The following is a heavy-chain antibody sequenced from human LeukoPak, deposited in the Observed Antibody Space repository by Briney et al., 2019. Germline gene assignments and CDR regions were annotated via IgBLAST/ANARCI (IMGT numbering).Heavy chain of an antibody. V-gene: IGHV1-2*02. J-gene: IGHJ4*02. CDR1: GYTFTGYY. CDR3: ASIEYSSSIFDY. D-gene: IGHD6-6*01. CDR2: INPSSGGT. Sequence: GASVKVSCKASGYTFTGYYMYWVRQAPGQGLEWMGWINPSSGGTNYAQKFQGRVTMTRDTSISTAYMELSRLRSDDTAVYYCASIEYSSSIFDYWGQGTLVTVSS.